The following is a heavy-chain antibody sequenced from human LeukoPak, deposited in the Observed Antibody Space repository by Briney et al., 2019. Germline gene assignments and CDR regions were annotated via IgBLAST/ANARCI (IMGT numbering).Heavy chain of an antibody. V-gene: IGHV3-30*03. J-gene: IGHJ4*02. D-gene: IGHD2-15*01. Sequence: PGGSLRLSCAASGFTFSNYGMHWVRQAPGKGLEWVAIISYDGSNKYYADSVKGRFTISRDNSKNTLYLQMNSLRAEDTAVYYCASHRSPTFDYWGQGTLVTVSS. CDR2: ISYDGSNK. CDR3: ASHRSPTFDY. CDR1: GFTFSNYG.